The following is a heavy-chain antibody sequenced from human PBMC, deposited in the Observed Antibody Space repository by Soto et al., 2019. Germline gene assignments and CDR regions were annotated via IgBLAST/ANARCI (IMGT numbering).Heavy chain of an antibody. CDR3: ARGGIAAAVGWFDP. Sequence: SETLSLTCAVSGGSISSGGYSWSWIRQPPGKDLEWIGYIYHSGSTYYNPSLKSRVTISVDRSKNQFSLKLSSVTAADTAVYYCARGGIAAAVGWFDPWGQGTLVTVSS. D-gene: IGHD6-13*01. CDR2: IYHSGST. V-gene: IGHV4-30-2*01. J-gene: IGHJ5*02. CDR1: GGSISSGGYS.